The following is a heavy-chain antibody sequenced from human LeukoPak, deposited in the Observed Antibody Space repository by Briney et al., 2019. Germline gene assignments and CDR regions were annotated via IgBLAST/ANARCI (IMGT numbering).Heavy chain of an antibody. Sequence: GGSLRLSCAASGFTFNNYAMNWVRQAPGKGLEWVSSISGSGGNTYYADSVKGRFTISRDNSKNTLYLQMNSLRAEDTAVYYCARGIAAAHLDYWGQGTLVTVSS. CDR3: ARGIAAAHLDY. CDR2: ISGSGGNT. J-gene: IGHJ4*02. D-gene: IGHD6-13*01. CDR1: GFTFNNYA. V-gene: IGHV3-23*01.